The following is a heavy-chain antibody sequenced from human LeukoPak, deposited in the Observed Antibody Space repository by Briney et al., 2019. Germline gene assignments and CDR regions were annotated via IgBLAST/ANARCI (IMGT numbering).Heavy chain of an antibody. D-gene: IGHD3-22*01. J-gene: IGHJ3*02. CDR2: IYYSGST. CDR1: GGSVSSGSYY. CDR3: ARAGAKYYYDSSGYYSTAFDI. Sequence: SETLSLTSTVSGGSVSSGSYYWSWIRQPPGKGLEWIGYIYYSGSTNYNPSLKSRVTISVDTSKNQFSLKLSSVTAADTAVYYCARAGAKYYYDSSGYYSTAFDIWGQGTMVTVSS. V-gene: IGHV4-61*01.